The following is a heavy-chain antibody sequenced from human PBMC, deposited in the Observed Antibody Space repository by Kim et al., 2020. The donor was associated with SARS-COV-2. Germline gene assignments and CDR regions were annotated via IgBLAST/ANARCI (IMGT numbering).Heavy chain of an antibody. V-gene: IGHV5-51*01. CDR1: GYSFTSYW. CDR2: ISPIDSDT. J-gene: IGHJ3*02. Sequence: GESLKISCKGSGYSFTSYWIVWVRQMPGKGLEWMGIISPIDSDTRYSPSFQGQVTISADKSISTAYLQWSSLKASDTAMYYCARHPTSQLGDDVHAFDIWGQGTMVTVSS. CDR3: ARHPTSQLGDDVHAFDI. D-gene: IGHD7-27*01.